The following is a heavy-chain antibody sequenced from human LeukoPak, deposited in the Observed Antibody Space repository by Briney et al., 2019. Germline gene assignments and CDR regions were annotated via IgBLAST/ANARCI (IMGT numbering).Heavy chain of an antibody. CDR1: GFTFDDYA. CDR3: AKDYYGSGGYYYDFFDY. J-gene: IGHJ4*02. CDR2: ISWNSGSI. V-gene: IGHV3-9*01. D-gene: IGHD3-10*01. Sequence: GGTLRLSCAASGFTFDDYAMHWVRQAPGKGLEWVSGISWNSGSIGYADSVKGRFTISRDNAKNSLYLQMNSLRAEDTALYYCAKDYYGSGGYYYDFFDYWGQGTLVTVSS.